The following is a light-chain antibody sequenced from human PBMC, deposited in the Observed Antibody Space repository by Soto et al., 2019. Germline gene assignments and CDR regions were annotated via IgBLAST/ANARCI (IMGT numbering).Light chain of an antibody. Sequence: QSALTQPASVSGSPGQSITISCTGTSSNVGSYDLVSWYQQHPGEAPKLMIYEGTKRPSGVSNRFSGSKSASTASLTISGLQPEDAADYYCCSYAGSDTMIFGGGTKVTVL. CDR3: CSYAGSDTMI. J-gene: IGLJ2*01. CDR1: SSNVGSYDL. CDR2: EGT. V-gene: IGLV2-23*01.